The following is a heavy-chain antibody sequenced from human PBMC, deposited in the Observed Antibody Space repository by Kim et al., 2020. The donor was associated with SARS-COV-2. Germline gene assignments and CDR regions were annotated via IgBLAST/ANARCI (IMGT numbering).Heavy chain of an antibody. CDR2: IGTAGYT. CDR3: ARDIHGMDV. Sequence: GGSLRLSCAASGITLSSYDMHWVRQATGKGLEWVSAIGTAGYTYYPDSVKGRFTISRENAKNSLYLQMKSLRAGDTAGYYCARDIHGMDVWGKGYTVTVS. J-gene: IGHJ6*04. V-gene: IGHV3-13*01. CDR1: GITLSSYD.